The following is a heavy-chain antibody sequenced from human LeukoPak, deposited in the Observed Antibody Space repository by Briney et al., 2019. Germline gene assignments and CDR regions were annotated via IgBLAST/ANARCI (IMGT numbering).Heavy chain of an antibody. CDR1: GFTFSSYSMN. CDR2: VYYSGST. Sequence: GSLRLSCAASGFTFSSYSMNWVRQAPGKGLEWIGSVYYSGSTYYNPSLKSRVTMPVDTSKNQFSLKLSSVTAADTAVYYCARLWSTHCSGGSCPHQPNNWGQGALVTVSS. CDR3: ARLWSTHCSGGSCPHQPNN. J-gene: IGHJ4*02. D-gene: IGHD2-15*01. V-gene: IGHV4-39*01.